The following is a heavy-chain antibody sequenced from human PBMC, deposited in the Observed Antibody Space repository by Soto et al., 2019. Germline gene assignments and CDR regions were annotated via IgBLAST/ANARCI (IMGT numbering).Heavy chain of an antibody. Sequence: SETLSLTCAVSGYPISSGYYWGWLRQPPGKGLECIGSIYHGGSTYYNPSLNSRVTLSIDMTNNHVSLILNSVTAADTAVYYCARVGPWVPYYYDGSPYTFENWFDPWGQGTLVTVSS. V-gene: IGHV4-38-2*01. CDR2: IYHGGST. CDR3: ARVGPWVPYYYDGSPYTFENWFDP. D-gene: IGHD3-22*01. J-gene: IGHJ5*02. CDR1: GYPISSGYY.